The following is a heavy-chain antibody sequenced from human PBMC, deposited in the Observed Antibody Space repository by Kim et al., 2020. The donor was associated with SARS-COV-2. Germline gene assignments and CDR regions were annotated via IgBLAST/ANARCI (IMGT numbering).Heavy chain of an antibody. Sequence: GGSLRLSCAASGFTFSSYGMHWVRQAPGKGLEWVAVISYDGSNKYYADSVKGRFTISRDNSKNTLYLQMNSLRAEDTAVYYCAKGGSRLLWFRELSGADAFDIWGQGTMVTVSS. CDR3: AKGGSRLLWFRELSGADAFDI. CDR2: ISYDGSNK. V-gene: IGHV3-30*18. D-gene: IGHD3-10*01. CDR1: GFTFSSYG. J-gene: IGHJ3*02.